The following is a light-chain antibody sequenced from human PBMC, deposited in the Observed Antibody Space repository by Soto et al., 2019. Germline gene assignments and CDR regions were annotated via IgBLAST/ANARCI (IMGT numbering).Light chain of an antibody. Sequence: EIVLTQSTGTLSFSPGERATLSCRASQSVSSSYLAWYQQKPGQAPRLLIYGASSRATGIPDRFSGSGSVTDFTLTISRLEPEDFAVYFCQQYGSSPRTFGQGTKVDIK. J-gene: IGKJ1*01. CDR1: QSVSSSY. CDR3: QQYGSSPRT. V-gene: IGKV3-20*01. CDR2: GAS.